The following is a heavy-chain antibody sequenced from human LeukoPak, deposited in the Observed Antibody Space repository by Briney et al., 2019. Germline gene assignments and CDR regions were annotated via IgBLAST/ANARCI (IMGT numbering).Heavy chain of an antibody. CDR1: GGSFSGYY. CDR2: IHHSGST. J-gene: IGHJ4*02. V-gene: IGHV4-34*01. D-gene: IGHD3-10*01. Sequence: SETLSLTCAVYGGSFSGYYWSWIRQPPGKGLEWIGEIHHSGSTNYNPSLKSRVTISVDTSKNQFSLKLSSVTAADTAVYYCARDKSSLAVRGVYFDYWGQGTLVTVSS. CDR3: ARDKSSLAVRGVYFDY.